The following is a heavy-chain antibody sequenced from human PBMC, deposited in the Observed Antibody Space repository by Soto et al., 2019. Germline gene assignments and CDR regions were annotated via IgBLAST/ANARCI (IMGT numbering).Heavy chain of an antibody. J-gene: IGHJ6*04. CDR3: AKSTGGTANGMGV. D-gene: IGHD2-8*02. Sequence: EVQVVESGGGLVQPGRSLRLSCAASGFSFDDYAMHWVRQAPGKGLEWVSGISWNSGTIGYADSVMGRFTISRDNAKNSLYLQMNSLGAEDTALYYCAKSTGGTANGMGVWGKGTTVSVSS. CDR1: GFSFDDYA. V-gene: IGHV3-9*01. CDR2: ISWNSGTI.